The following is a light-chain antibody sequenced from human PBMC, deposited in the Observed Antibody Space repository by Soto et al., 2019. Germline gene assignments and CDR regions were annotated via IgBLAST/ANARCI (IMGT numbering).Light chain of an antibody. CDR3: QQYYSTPYT. J-gene: IGKJ2*01. CDR1: QSVLYSSNNKNY. V-gene: IGKV4-1*01. Sequence: DIVMTQSPDSLAVSLGERATINCKSSQSVLYSSNNKNYLAWYQQKPGRPPKLLIYWASTRESGVPDRFSGSGSGTDFTLTISSPQAEDVAVYYCQQYYSTPYTFGQGTKLEIK. CDR2: WAS.